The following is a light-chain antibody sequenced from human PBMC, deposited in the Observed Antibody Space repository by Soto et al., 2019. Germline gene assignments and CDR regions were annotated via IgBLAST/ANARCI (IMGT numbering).Light chain of an antibody. CDR3: SSYTSSTAYV. Sequence: QSVLTQPASVSGSPGQSITISCSGTSNDVGGYNYVSWYQQHPGKAPKLMIYGVSNRPSGVSDRFSGAKSGNAASLTISGLQADDEADYYCSSYTSSTAYVFGTGTKVTVL. CDR1: SNDVGGYNY. J-gene: IGLJ1*01. CDR2: GVS. V-gene: IGLV2-14*01.